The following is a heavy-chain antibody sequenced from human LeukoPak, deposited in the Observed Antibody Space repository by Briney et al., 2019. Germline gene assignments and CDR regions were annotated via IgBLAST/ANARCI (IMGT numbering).Heavy chain of an antibody. CDR3: VRLWDRGFDS. J-gene: IGHJ5*01. V-gene: IGHV3-72*01. D-gene: IGHD1-14*01. CDR1: GFTFSDHY. Sequence: PGGSLRLSCAASGFTFSDHYMDWVRQAPGKGLEWVGRIKHKADSYTTEYAASVKGRFTISRDDSKNSLDLQMNSLKSEDTAVYYCVRLWDRGFDSWGQGTLVTVSS. CDR2: IKHKADSYTT.